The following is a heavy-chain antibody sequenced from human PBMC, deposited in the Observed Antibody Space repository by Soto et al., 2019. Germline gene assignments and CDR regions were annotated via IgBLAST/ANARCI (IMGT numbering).Heavy chain of an antibody. J-gene: IGHJ6*03. CDR1: GFTFSDSA. V-gene: IGHV3-73*01. CDR2: IRSKPNTDAT. CDR3: TRHVDCSGGSCYSGYYYYMDV. D-gene: IGHD2-15*01. Sequence: EVQLVESGGGLVQPGGSLKLSCAASGFTFSDSAMHWVRQASGKGLEWVGRIRSKPNTDATAYAASVKGRFTISRDESRNTAYLQMNSLKPDDTAVYYCTRHVDCSGGSCYSGYYYYMDVWGKGTPGTVSS.